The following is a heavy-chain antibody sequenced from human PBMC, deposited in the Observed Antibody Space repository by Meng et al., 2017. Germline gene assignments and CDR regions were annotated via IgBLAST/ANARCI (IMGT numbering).Heavy chain of an antibody. CDR1: GFTFDEYA. Sequence: GGSLRLSGAAPGFTFDEYAMHWVRQAPGKGLEWVSGISWNSGSIGYADSVKGRFTISRDNAKNSLYLQMNSLRAEDMALYYCAKSLYSSSSGYYYGMDVWGQGTTVTVSS. J-gene: IGHJ6*02. CDR2: ISWNSGSI. V-gene: IGHV3-9*03. D-gene: IGHD6-13*01. CDR3: AKSLYSSSSGYYYGMDV.